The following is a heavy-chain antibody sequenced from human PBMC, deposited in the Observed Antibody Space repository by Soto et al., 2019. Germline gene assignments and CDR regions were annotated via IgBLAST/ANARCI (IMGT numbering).Heavy chain of an antibody. CDR1: GGSISSGAYY. CDR2: IYYSGSA. V-gene: IGHV4-30-4*01. CDR3: ARARTGYYDSSGYRLFDY. Sequence: SETLSLTCTVSGGSISSGAYYWSWIRQPPGKGLEWIGYIYYSGSAYYNPSLKSRVIISVDTSKNQFSLKLSSVTAADTAVYYCARARTGYYDSSGYRLFDYWGQGTLVTVSS. J-gene: IGHJ4*02. D-gene: IGHD3-22*01.